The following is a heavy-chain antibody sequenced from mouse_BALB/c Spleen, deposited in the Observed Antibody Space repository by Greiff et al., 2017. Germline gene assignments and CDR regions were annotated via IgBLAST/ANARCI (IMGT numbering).Heavy chain of an antibody. D-gene: IGHD2-14*01. Sequence: DVKLQESGPGLVKPSQSLSLTCTVTGYSITSDYAWNWIRQFPGNKLEWMGYISYSGSTSYNPSLKSRISITRDTSKNQFFLQLNSVTTEDTATYYCARDYRYDGSYAMDYWGQGTSVTVSS. CDR3: ARDYRYDGSYAMDY. CDR2: ISYSGST. V-gene: IGHV3-2*02. CDR1: GYSITSDYA. J-gene: IGHJ4*01.